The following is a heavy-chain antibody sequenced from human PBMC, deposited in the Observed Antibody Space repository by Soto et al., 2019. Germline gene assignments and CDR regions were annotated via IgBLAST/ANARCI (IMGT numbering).Heavy chain of an antibody. D-gene: IGHD3-10*01. Sequence: GASVKVSCKASGYTFTSYGISWVRQAPGQGLEWMGWISAYNGNTNYAQKFQGRVTMTTDTSTSTAYMELRSLRSDDTAVYYCARGIWVRGIIGFNWFDPWGQGTLVTVSS. V-gene: IGHV1-18*01. CDR1: GYTFTSYG. J-gene: IGHJ5*02. CDR2: ISAYNGNT. CDR3: ARGIWVRGIIGFNWFDP.